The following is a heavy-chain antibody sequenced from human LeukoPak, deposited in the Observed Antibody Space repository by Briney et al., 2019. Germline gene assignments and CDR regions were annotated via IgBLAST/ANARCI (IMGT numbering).Heavy chain of an antibody. CDR3: ARDRERTLLPDAFDI. V-gene: IGHV1-2*02. J-gene: IGHJ3*02. CDR2: INPNSGGT. Sequence: ASVKVSCKASGYTFTGYYMHWVRQAPGQWLEWMGWINPNSGGTNYAQKFQGRVTMTTDTSTSTAYMELRSLRSDDTAVYYCARDRERTLLPDAFDIWGQGTMVTVSS. CDR1: GYTFTGYY. D-gene: IGHD1-1*01.